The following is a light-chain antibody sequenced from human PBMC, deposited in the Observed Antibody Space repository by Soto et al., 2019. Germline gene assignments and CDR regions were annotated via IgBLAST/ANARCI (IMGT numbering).Light chain of an antibody. CDR3: QQRTDRPPWT. CDR1: QSIGLA. J-gene: IGKJ1*01. CDR2: DAS. V-gene: IGKV3-11*01. Sequence: EIALTQSPATLSLSPGERAASSCGTGQSIGLAIAWYQHKPGQAPRLLIFDASQRATGIPARFRGSGSGTDFSLSISSLEPEDFAVYYCQQRTDRPPWTFGQGTKVDIK.